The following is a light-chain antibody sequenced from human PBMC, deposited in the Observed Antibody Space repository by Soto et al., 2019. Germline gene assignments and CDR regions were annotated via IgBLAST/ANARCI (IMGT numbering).Light chain of an antibody. CDR1: QDISVY. J-gene: IGKJ5*01. CDR3: QKFNTAPLT. CDR2: SAS. Sequence: DIQMTQSQSSLSASVVDRVTITCRASQDISVYLAWYQQKPGKVPKLLIYSASTLQSVVPSRFSGSGSGTDFTLTISSLQPEDVATYYCQKFNTAPLTCGQGARL. V-gene: IGKV1-27*01.